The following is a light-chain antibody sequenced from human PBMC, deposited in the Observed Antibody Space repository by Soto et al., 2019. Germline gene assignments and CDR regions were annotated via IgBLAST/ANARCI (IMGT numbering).Light chain of an antibody. CDR2: SAS. J-gene: IGKJ3*01. CDR3: QQGYITPLT. Sequence: DIQMTQSPSSLSASVGDRVTITCRASQSISNYLNWYQQRPGKAPKLLIYSASTLQSGVPSRFSGSGSGTDFTLTISSLQPEDFATYFCQQGYITPLTFDPGTKVDIK. CDR1: QSISNY. V-gene: IGKV1-39*01.